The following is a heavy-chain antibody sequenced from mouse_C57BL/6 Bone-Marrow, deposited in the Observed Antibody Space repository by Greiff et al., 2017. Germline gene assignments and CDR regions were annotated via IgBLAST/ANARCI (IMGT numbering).Heavy chain of an antibody. V-gene: IGHV1-81*01. Sequence: VQLQQSGAELARPGASVKLSCTASGYTFTSYGISWVKQRTGQGLEWIGEIYPRSGNTYYTAKFKGKATLTADKSSSSAYMELRGLTSEDSAVYCCARRAGYWGQGTTLTVAS. CDR1: GYTFTSYG. D-gene: IGHD3-3*01. CDR3: ARRAGY. CDR2: IYPRSGNT. J-gene: IGHJ2*01.